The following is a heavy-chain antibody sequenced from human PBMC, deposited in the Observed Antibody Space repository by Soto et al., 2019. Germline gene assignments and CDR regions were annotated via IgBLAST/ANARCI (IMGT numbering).Heavy chain of an antibody. Sequence: ASVKVSCKASGYTFTTYYMHCVLQSPVQWLEGMGIINPSGGSTSYAQKFQGRVTMTRDTSTSTVYMELSSLRSEDTAVYYCARASMAAAGRDYYYYYGMDVWGQGTTVTVSS. V-gene: IGHV1-46*01. CDR2: INPSGGST. CDR3: ARASMAAAGRDYYYYYGMDV. D-gene: IGHD6-13*01. CDR1: GYTFTTYY. J-gene: IGHJ6*02.